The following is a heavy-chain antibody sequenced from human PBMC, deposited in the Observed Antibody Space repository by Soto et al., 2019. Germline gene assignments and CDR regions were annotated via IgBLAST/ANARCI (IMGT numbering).Heavy chain of an antibody. CDR3: ATSMTIVRGRGAAFDI. D-gene: IGHD3-10*01. V-gene: IGHV5-51*01. J-gene: IGHJ3*02. CDR2: INSADSEN. Sequence: EVQLVQSGAEVKKPGESLQISCKGAGYNSTSYWIAWVRQTPGKGLEWLGIINSADSENRYSPFFQGQVTFSADKSISTAYLQWSSLKASDTAIYYCATSMTIVRGRGAAFDIWGQGTMVSVSA. CDR1: GYNSTSYW.